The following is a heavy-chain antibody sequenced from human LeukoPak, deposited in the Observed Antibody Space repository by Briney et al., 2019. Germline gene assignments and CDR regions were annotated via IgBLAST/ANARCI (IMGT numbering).Heavy chain of an antibody. CDR2: ISHDGTNK. CDR1: GLTFSGYA. D-gene: IGHD3-9*01. Sequence: GRSLRLSCAASGLTFSGYAVHWVRQAPGKGLEWVAVISHDGTNKNYADSVKGRFTISRDNSRNTLSLQMNSLRADDTAVYYCAKRLETGSRYFDHWGQGALVTVSS. CDR3: AKRLETGSRYFDH. V-gene: IGHV3-30*04. J-gene: IGHJ4*02.